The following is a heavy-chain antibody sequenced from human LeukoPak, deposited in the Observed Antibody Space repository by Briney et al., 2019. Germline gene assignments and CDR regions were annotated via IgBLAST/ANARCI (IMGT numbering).Heavy chain of an antibody. J-gene: IGHJ4*02. CDR1: GFTFSNAW. CDR3: VRQHNDGTSDS. V-gene: IGHV3-7*01. CDR2: IKQDGSGK. Sequence: GGSLRLSCAASGFTFSNAWMSWVRQAPGKGLEWVANIKQDGSGKNSVDSVKGRFTLSRDNAKNSFYLQMNSLRAEDTAVYYCVRQHNDGTSDSWGQGTLVTVSS. D-gene: IGHD1-14*01.